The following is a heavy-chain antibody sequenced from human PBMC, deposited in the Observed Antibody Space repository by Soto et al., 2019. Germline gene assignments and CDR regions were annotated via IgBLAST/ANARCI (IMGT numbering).Heavy chain of an antibody. D-gene: IGHD3-3*01. CDR2: IRSKGNNYAT. J-gene: IGHJ6*03. Sequence: EVQLVGSGGGLVQPGGSLKLSCAASGFTFSGSAMRWVRQASGKGLEWVGPIRSKGNNYATAYGASLKGRFTISRDDSKNTAYLQMNSLNTEDTAVYYCSRQASDFWSGKPQYYMDVWGKGTTVTVSS. CDR3: SRQASDFWSGKPQYYMDV. CDR1: GFTFSGSA. V-gene: IGHV3-73*01.